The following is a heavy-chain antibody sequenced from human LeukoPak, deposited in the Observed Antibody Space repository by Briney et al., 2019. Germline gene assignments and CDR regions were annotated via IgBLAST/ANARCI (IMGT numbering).Heavy chain of an antibody. CDR3: ARPWRQDYGDYEYFDY. Sequence: GESLKISCKGSGYSFTSYWIGWVRQMPGKGLEWMGIIYPGDSDTRYSPSFQGQVTISADKSISTAYLQWSSLKASDTAMYYCARPWRQDYGDYEYFDYWGQGTLVTVSS. CDR1: GYSFTSYW. V-gene: IGHV5-51*01. D-gene: IGHD4-17*01. CDR2: IYPGDSDT. J-gene: IGHJ4*02.